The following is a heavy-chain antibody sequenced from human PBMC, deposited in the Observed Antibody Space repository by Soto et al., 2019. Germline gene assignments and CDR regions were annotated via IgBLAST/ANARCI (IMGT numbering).Heavy chain of an antibody. J-gene: IGHJ6*02. CDR3: ARGSKGGYYYGMDV. Sequence: QVQLQESGPGLVKPSQTLSLTCTVSGGSISSDDYYWTWIRQPPGKGLEWIGYTYYSGSTYYNPSLKSRVTISVDTSKNQFPLKLSSVTAADTAVYYCARGSKGGYYYGMDVWGQGTTVTVSS. D-gene: IGHD3-16*01. CDR1: GGSISSDDYY. V-gene: IGHV4-30-4*01. CDR2: TYYSGST.